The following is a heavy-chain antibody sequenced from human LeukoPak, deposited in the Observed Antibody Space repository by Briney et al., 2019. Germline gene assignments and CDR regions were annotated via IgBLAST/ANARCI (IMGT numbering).Heavy chain of an antibody. CDR2: ITSGRTHI. Sequence: PGGSLRLSCAASGFTFTAFSMNWVRQSPGKGLEWVSSITSGRTHIYYADSVKGRFTISRDNARKSLYLQMNSLRADGSAVYYCARGEASSRFDYWGQGTLVTVSS. CDR1: GFTFTAFS. D-gene: IGHD3-16*01. J-gene: IGHJ4*02. CDR3: ARGEASSRFDY. V-gene: IGHV3-21*01.